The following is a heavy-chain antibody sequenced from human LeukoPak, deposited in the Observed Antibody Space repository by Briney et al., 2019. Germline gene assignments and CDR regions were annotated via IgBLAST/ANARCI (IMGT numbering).Heavy chain of an antibody. CDR1: GYTFTSYD. CDR2: INPNSGGT. Sequence: ASVKVSCKASGYTFTSYDINWVRQAPGQGLEWMGWINPNSGGTNYAQKFQGRVTMTRDTSISTAYMELSRLRSDDTAVYYCARQPAGKPLDYWGQGTLVTVSS. V-gene: IGHV1-2*02. J-gene: IGHJ4*02. CDR3: ARQPAGKPLDY.